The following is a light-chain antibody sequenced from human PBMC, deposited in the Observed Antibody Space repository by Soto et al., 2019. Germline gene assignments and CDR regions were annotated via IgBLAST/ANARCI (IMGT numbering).Light chain of an antibody. CDR1: QSVSSN. J-gene: IGKJ3*01. Sequence: EIVMTQSPATLSVSPGERATLSCRASQSVSSNLAWYQQKPGQAPRLLIYGASIRATGISARFSGSGSGTEFTLTISSLQSEDFAVYYCQQYNNRRTFGPGTKVDIK. CDR2: GAS. V-gene: IGKV3D-15*01. CDR3: QQYNNRRT.